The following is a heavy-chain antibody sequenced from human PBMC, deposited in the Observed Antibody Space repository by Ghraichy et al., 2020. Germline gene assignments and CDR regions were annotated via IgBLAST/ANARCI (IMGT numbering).Heavy chain of an antibody. J-gene: IGHJ4*02. CDR2: IIGSGTST. D-gene: IGHD3-3*01. CDR3: AKDLYYDFWSGIDY. CDR1: GFTFSSYA. Sequence: GGSLRLSCAASGFTFSSYAMSWVRQAPGKGLEWVSAIIGSGTSTYYADSVKGRFTISRDNSKNTLYLQMNSLRAEDTAVYYCAKDLYYDFWSGIDYWGQGTLVTVSS. V-gene: IGHV3-23*01.